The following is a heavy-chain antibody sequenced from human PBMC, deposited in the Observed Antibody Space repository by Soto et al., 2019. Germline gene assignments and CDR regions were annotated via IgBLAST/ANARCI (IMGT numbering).Heavy chain of an antibody. D-gene: IGHD6-13*01. J-gene: IGHJ4*02. CDR3: AREHQAAVGTDY. Sequence: QVQLVESGGGVVQPGRSLRLSCAASGFTFSSYAMHWVRQAPGKGLEWVAVISYDGSNKYYADSVKGRFTISRDNSKNTLYLQMNSLRAEDTAVYYCAREHQAAVGTDYWGQGTLVTVSS. CDR1: GFTFSSYA. V-gene: IGHV3-30-3*01. CDR2: ISYDGSNK.